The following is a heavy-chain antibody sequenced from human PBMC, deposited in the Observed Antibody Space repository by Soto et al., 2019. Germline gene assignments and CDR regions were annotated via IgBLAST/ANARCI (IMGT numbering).Heavy chain of an antibody. D-gene: IGHD1-26*01. CDR3: ARVSGSYWAY. CDR1: GGSSISGGYY. J-gene: IGHJ4*02. Sequence: PSETLSLTCTVSGGSSISGGYYWSWIRQHPGKGLEWIGYIYYSGSTYYNPSLKSRVTISVDTSKNQFSLKLSSVTAADTDVYYCARVSGSYWAYWGQGTLVTVSS. V-gene: IGHV4-31*03. CDR2: IYYSGST.